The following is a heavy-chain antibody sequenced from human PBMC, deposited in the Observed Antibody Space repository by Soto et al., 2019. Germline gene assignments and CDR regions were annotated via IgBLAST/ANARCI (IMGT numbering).Heavy chain of an antibody. D-gene: IGHD1-1*01. V-gene: IGHV1-18*01. J-gene: IGHJ3*02. CDR1: GYTFISYG. Sequence: HVQLVQSGAEVKKPGASLKVSCKASGYTFISYGVSWVRQAPGQGLEWLGWISPYNGNTNYAQKFQGRITMTTDTATSTVYMDLRSLRTDATAVYYCARDQTKWRTDAFDIWGQGTMVVVSS. CDR2: ISPYNGNT. CDR3: ARDQTKWRTDAFDI.